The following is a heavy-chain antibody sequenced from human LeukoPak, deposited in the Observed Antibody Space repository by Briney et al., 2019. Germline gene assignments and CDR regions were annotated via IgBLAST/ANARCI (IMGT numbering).Heavy chain of an antibody. CDR2: IIPIFGTA. V-gene: IGHV1-69*05. Sequence: SVKVSCKASGGTFSSYAISWVRQAPGQGLEWMGGIIPIFGTANYAQKFQGRVTITTDESTSTAYMELSSLRSEDTAVYYCARVRLAPAAIFSGYYYYMDVWGKGTTVTVSS. CDR1: GGTFSSYA. CDR3: ARVRLAPAAIFSGYYYYMDV. D-gene: IGHD2-2*01. J-gene: IGHJ6*03.